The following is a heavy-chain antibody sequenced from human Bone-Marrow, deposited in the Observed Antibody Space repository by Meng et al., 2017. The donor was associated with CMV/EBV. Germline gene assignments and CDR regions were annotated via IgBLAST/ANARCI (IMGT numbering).Heavy chain of an antibody. Sequence: QVHLPQWGAGLLKPSETLSLTCGVYGAPFSGYWSWVRHPPGKGLEWIGEITHSGSTNYNVSLKSRVTISIDTSKNQFSLKLSSVTATDTAVYYCAPGFRSWSGSYSSWGQGTLVTVSS. CDR2: ITHSGST. CDR3: APGFRSWSGSYSS. D-gene: IGHD1-26*01. J-gene: IGHJ4*02. V-gene: IGHV4-34*01. CDR1: GAPFSGY.